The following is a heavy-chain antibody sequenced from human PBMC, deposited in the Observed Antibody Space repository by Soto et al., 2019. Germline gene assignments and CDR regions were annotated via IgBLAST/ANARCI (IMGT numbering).Heavy chain of an antibody. D-gene: IGHD5-12*01. Sequence: QVQLVQSGAEVKKPGSSVKVSCKASGGTFSSYAISWVRQAPGQGLEWMGGIIPIFGTANYAQKFQGRVTITADEYTSTAYMELSSLRSEDTAVYYCARDQVGHHGYNDAFDIWGQGTMVTVSS. CDR1: GGTFSSYA. V-gene: IGHV1-69*01. CDR2: IIPIFGTA. CDR3: ARDQVGHHGYNDAFDI. J-gene: IGHJ3*02.